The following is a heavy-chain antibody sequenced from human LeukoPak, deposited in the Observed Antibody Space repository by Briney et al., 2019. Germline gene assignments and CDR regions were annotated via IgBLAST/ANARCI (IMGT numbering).Heavy chain of an antibody. CDR1: GFTFSSYW. Sequence: GGSLRLSCAASGFTFSSYWMSWVRQAPGKGLEWVANIKQDGSEKYYVDSVKGRFTISRDNAKNSLYLQMNSLRAEDTAVYYCARDSSSSQGYYYYMDVWGKGTTVTVSS. CDR2: IKQDGSEK. J-gene: IGHJ6*03. D-gene: IGHD6-6*01. V-gene: IGHV3-7*01. CDR3: ARDSSSSQGYYYYMDV.